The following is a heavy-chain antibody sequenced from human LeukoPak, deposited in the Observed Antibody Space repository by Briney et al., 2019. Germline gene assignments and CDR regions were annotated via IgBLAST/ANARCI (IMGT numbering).Heavy chain of an antibody. Sequence: GSVRASCRASGYTFTSYGISWVRQAPGQGLDWMAVINPSGGSTSYAQKFQGRVTMTRDTSTSTVYMELSSLRAEDTAVYSCARDWGGYSGYDPLWYFDLWGRGTLVTASS. V-gene: IGHV1-46*01. D-gene: IGHD5-12*01. J-gene: IGHJ2*01. CDR3: ARDWGGYSGYDPLWYFDL. CDR1: GYTFTSYG. CDR2: INPSGGST.